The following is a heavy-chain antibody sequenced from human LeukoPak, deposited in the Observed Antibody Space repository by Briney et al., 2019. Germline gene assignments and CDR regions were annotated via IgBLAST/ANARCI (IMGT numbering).Heavy chain of an antibody. CDR2: ISTSGGGT. CDR1: GFTFSSYA. CDR3: AKDHLYCSGGSCYGDY. D-gene: IGHD2-15*01. Sequence: GGSLRLACAASGFTFSSYAMGWVRQAPGKGLEWVSSISTSGGGTYHADSVKGRFTISRDNSKNALYLHMNSLRAEDTAIYYCAKDHLYCSGGSCYGDYWGQGTLVTVSS. V-gene: IGHV3-23*01. J-gene: IGHJ4*02.